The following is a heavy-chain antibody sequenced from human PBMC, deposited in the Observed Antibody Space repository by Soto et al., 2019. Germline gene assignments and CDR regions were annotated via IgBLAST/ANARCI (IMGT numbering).Heavy chain of an antibody. D-gene: IGHD6-13*01. CDR1: GGTFSSYA. CDR3: ARGLSAAGHY. J-gene: IGHJ4*02. Sequence: SSVKVSCKASGGTFSSYAISWVRQAPGQGLEWMGGIIPMFGPANNAKKFQDRVTFIADESTSTVYMELSSLRSEDTAVYYCARGLSAAGHYWGQGTLVTVSS. V-gene: IGHV1-69*13. CDR2: IIPMFGPA.